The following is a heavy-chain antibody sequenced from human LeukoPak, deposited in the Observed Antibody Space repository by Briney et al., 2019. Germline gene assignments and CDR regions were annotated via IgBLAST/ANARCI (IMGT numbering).Heavy chain of an antibody. J-gene: IGHJ4*02. V-gene: IGHV3-73*01. D-gene: IGHD6-13*01. CDR3: TRPSIAADY. Sequence: PGGPLRLSCAASGFTFSGSAMHWVRQASGKGLEWVGRIRSKANSYATAYAASVKGRFTISRDDSKNTAYLQMNSLKTEDTAVYYCTRPSIAADYWGQGTLVTVSS. CDR2: IRSKANSYAT. CDR1: GFTFSGSA.